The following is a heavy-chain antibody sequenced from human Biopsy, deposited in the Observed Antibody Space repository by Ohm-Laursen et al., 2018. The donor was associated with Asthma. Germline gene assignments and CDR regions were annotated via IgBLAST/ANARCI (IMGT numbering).Heavy chain of an antibody. CDR3: AKAREDIVVVVAVSDS. CDR1: GFTFSSYA. Sequence: SLRLSCAASGFTFSSYAMSWVRQPPGKGLEWVSTISGSGGSTYYADSVKGRFTISRDNSKNTLHLQMNSLRAEDMAVYYCAKAREDIVVVVAVSDSWGQGTLVTVSS. CDR2: ISGSGGST. D-gene: IGHD2-15*01. V-gene: IGHV3-23*01. J-gene: IGHJ4*02.